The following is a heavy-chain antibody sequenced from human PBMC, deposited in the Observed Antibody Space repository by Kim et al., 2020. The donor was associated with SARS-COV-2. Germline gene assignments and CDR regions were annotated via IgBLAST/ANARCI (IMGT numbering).Heavy chain of an antibody. CDR1: GFTFSDYY. V-gene: IGHV3-11*05. D-gene: IGHD3-22*01. CDR3: ARVASYYYDSSDFDY. Sequence: GGSLRLSCAASGFTFSDYYMSWIRQAPGKGLEWVSYISSSSSYTNYADSVKGRFTISRDNAKNSLYLQMNSLRAEDTAVYYCARVASYYYDSSDFDYWGQGTLVTVSS. CDR2: ISSSSSYT. J-gene: IGHJ4*02.